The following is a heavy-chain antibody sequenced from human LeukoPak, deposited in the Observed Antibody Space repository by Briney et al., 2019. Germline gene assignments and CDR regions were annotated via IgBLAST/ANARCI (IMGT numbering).Heavy chain of an antibody. D-gene: IGHD5-24*01. J-gene: IGHJ4*02. Sequence: ASVKVSCKASGGTFSSYAISWVRQAPGQGLEWMGIINPSGVSTSYAQKFQGRVTMTRDMSTSTVYMELSSLRSEDTAVYYCARGGVSRKPITASFDYWGQGTLVTVSS. CDR1: GGTFSSYA. CDR3: ARGGVSRKPITASFDY. CDR2: INPSGVST. V-gene: IGHV1-46*01.